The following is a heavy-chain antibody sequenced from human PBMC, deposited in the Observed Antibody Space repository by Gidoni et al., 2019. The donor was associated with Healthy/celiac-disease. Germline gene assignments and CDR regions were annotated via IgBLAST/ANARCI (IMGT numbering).Heavy chain of an antibody. CDR2: ISYDGSNK. Sequence: VRQAPGKGLEWVAVISYDGSNKYYADSVKGRFTISRDNSKNTLYLQMNSLRAEDTAVYYCARDGSSTSCCYGMDVWGRGTTVTVSS. V-gene: IGHV3-30-3*01. J-gene: IGHJ6*02. CDR3: ARDGSSTSCCYGMDV. D-gene: IGHD2-2*01.